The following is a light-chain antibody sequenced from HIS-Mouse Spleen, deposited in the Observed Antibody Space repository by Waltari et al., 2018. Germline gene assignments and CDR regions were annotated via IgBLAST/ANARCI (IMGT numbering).Light chain of an antibody. CDR3: LLYYGGAWV. CDR2: STI. J-gene: IGLJ3*02. CDR1: TGAVTSGYY. V-gene: IGLV7-43*01. Sequence: QTVVTQEPSLTVSPGGTVTLTCASSTGAVTSGYYPNWFQQKPGQAPRALIYSTINKHAGTPARFSGSLLGGKAALTLSGVQPEDEAEYYCLLYYGGAWVFGGGTKLTVL.